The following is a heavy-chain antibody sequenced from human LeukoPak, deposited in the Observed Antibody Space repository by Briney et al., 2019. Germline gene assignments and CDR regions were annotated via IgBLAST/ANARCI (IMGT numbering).Heavy chain of an antibody. CDR1: GASIRSGDYY. CDR3: ARDCSGGSCYGAFDI. CDR2: IYDSGST. V-gene: IGHV4-30-4*01. Sequence: PSETLSLTCTVSGASIRSGDYYWSWIRQPPGKGLEWIGYIYDSGSTYYNPSLKSRITISVDTSENRFSLKLSSVTATDAAVYYCARDCSGGSCYGAFDIWGQGTMVTVSS. D-gene: IGHD2-15*01. J-gene: IGHJ3*02.